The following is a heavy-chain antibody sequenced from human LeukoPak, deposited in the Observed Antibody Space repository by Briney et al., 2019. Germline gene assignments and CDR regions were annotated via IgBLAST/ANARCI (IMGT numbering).Heavy chain of an antibody. CDR1: GSNFTSYW. CDR3: ARLSGAGTSLYYGMDL. D-gene: IGHD6-13*01. J-gene: IGHJ6*02. CDR2: IYSGDSDT. V-gene: IGHV5-51*01. Sequence: PGESLQICCQGSGSNFTSYWIGGVRPVPGKGLGGVGIIYSGDSDTRYSPSFEGQVTISAEKSNSTAYLAWSSLKASDAPMYYCARLSGAGTSLYYGMDLWGQGTTVTVSS.